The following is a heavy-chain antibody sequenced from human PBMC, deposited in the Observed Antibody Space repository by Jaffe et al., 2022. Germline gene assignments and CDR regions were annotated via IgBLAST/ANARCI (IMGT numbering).Heavy chain of an antibody. CDR2: INPSGGST. D-gene: IGHD1-1*01. CDR1: GYTFTSYY. CDR3: ARDLNWTIYAPYYYYMDV. J-gene: IGHJ6*03. Sequence: QVQLVQSGAEVKKPGASVKVSCKASGYTFTSYYMHWVRQAPGQGLEWMGIINPSGGSTSYAQKFQGRVTMTRDTSTSTVYMELSSLRSEDTAVYYCARDLNWTIYAPYYYYMDVWGKGTTVTVSS. V-gene: IGHV1-46*01.